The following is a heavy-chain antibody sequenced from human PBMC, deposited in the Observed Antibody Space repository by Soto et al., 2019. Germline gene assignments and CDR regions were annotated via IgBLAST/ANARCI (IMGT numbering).Heavy chain of an antibody. CDR2: INHSGST. CDR1: GGSFSGYY. Sequence: PSETLSLTCAVYGGSFSGYYWSWIRQPPGKGLEWIGEINHSGSTNYNPSLKSRVTISVDTSKNQFSLKLSSVTAADTAVYYCARGRETHGYSGYSSYYYMDVWGKGTTVTVSS. J-gene: IGHJ6*03. D-gene: IGHD5-12*01. V-gene: IGHV4-34*01. CDR3: ARGRETHGYSGYSSYYYMDV.